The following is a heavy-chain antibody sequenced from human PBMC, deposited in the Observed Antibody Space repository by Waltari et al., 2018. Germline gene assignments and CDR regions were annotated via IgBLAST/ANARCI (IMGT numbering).Heavy chain of an antibody. Sequence: QVQLQQWGAGLLKPSETLSLTCAVYGGSFRGYYWSWIRQPPGKGLEWIGEINHSGSTNYNPSLKSRVTISVDTSKNQFSLKLSSVTAADTAVYYCARGAKAAGAWFRELSTYFDYWGQGTLVTVSS. CDR2: INHSGST. CDR1: GGSFRGYY. D-gene: IGHD3-10*01. CDR3: ARGAKAAGAWFRELSTYFDY. J-gene: IGHJ4*02. V-gene: IGHV4-34*01.